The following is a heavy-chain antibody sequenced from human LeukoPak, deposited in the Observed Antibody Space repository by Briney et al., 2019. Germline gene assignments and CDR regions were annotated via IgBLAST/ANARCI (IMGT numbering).Heavy chain of an antibody. V-gene: IGHV3-30*02. J-gene: IGHJ5*02. CDR2: IRYDGSNK. D-gene: IGHD2-2*01. Sequence: GGSLRLSCAASGFTFSSYGMHWVRQAPGKGQEWVAFIRYDGSNKYYADSVKGRFTISRDNSKNTLYLQMNSLRAEDTAVYYCAKDPPEYQLLPGWFDPWGQGTLVTVSS. CDR1: GFTFSSYG. CDR3: AKDPPEYQLLPGWFDP.